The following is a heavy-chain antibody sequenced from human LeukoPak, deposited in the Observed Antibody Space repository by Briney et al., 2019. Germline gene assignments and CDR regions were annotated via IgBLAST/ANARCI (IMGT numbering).Heavy chain of an antibody. CDR3: VKGFPHYYDSSGYGAFDI. CDR2: ISSNGGST. V-gene: IGHV3-64D*09. CDR1: GXTFSFYS. D-gene: IGHD3-22*01. J-gene: IGHJ3*02. Sequence: GGSLRLPCSASGXTFSFYSMHWVRQAPGKGLQYVSAISSNGGSTYYADSVKGRFTISRDNSKNTLYLQMSSLRAEDTAVYYCVKGFPHYYDSSGYGAFDIWGQGTMVTVSS.